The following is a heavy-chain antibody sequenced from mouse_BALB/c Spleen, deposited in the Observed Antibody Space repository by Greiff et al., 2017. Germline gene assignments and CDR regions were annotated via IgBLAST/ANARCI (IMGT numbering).Heavy chain of an antibody. Sequence: QVQLQQSGPSLVQPSQSLSITCTVSGFSLTSYGVHWVRQSPGKGLEWLGVIWRGGSTDYNAAFMSRLSITKDNSKSQVFFKMNSLQADDTAIYYCAKPYGYGYAMDYWGQGTSVTVSS. V-gene: IGHV2-5-1*01. J-gene: IGHJ4*01. D-gene: IGHD2-2*01. CDR2: IWRGGST. CDR3: AKPYGYGYAMDY. CDR1: GFSLTSYG.